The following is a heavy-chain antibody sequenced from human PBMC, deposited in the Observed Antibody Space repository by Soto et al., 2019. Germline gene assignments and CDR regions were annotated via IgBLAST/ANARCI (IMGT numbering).Heavy chain of an antibody. CDR1: GGTFSTSA. Sequence: QVQLVQSGAEVRKPGSSVKVSCVAFGGTFSTSAMNWVRQAPGQGLEWVGGIIPVFGTPTYAQSLQGRVTITVDVSTTTAYMELTRLRPEDTAVYYCATQLTGDLDFWGQGTLVIVSS. V-gene: IGHV1-69*13. D-gene: IGHD7-27*01. CDR3: ATQLTGDLDF. CDR2: IIPVFGTP. J-gene: IGHJ4*02.